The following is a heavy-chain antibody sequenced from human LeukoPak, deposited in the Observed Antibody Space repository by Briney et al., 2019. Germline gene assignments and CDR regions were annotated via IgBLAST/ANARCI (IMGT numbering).Heavy chain of an antibody. Sequence: SETLSLTCTVSGGSISSYYWSWIRQPAGKGLEWIGRIYTTGSINYNPSLKSRVTISLDTSKNQFSLKLRSVNAADTAVYYCARAATGDALDIGGLGTMVTVSS. D-gene: IGHD1-1*01. CDR1: GGSISSYY. V-gene: IGHV4-4*07. CDR3: ARAATGDALDI. J-gene: IGHJ3*02. CDR2: IYTTGSI.